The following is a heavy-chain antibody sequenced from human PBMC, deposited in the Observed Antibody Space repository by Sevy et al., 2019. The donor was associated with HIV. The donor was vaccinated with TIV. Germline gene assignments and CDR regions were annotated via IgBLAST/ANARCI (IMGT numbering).Heavy chain of an antibody. CDR2: INAGNGNT. D-gene: IGHD3-10*01. CDR3: ARDRNTMVQGDLDY. Sequence: ASVKVSCKASGYTFSSYAMHWVRQAPGQRLEWMGWINAGNGNTKYSQKFQGRVTFTRDTSASTAYMELSSLRSEDTAVYYCARDRNTMVQGDLDYWGQGTLVTVSS. CDR1: GYTFSSYA. V-gene: IGHV1-3*01. J-gene: IGHJ4*02.